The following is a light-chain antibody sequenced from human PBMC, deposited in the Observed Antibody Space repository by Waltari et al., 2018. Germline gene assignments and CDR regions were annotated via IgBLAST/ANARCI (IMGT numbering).Light chain of an antibody. V-gene: IGLV2-14*03. J-gene: IGLJ2*01. CDR1: SSDVGGYNY. Sequence: HSALTQPASVSGSPGQSITISCTGTSSDVGGYNYVHWYQQHPGKAPKLMIFDVSNRPSGVSNRFSGSKSGNTASLTVSGLQAEDEADYYCSSYISSDTLELFGGGTSLTVL. CDR2: DVS. CDR3: SSYISSDTLEL.